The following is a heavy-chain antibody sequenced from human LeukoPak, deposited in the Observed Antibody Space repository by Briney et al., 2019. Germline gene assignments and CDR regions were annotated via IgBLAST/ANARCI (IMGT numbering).Heavy chain of an antibody. CDR3: AREHTDYYDSSGYYY. Sequence: GASVKVSCKASGYTFTSYGISWVRQAPGQGLEWMEWISAYNVNTNYAQKLQVRVTMTTDTSTSTAYMELRSLRSDDTAVYYCAREHTDYYDSSGYYYWGQGTLVTVSS. J-gene: IGHJ4*02. CDR1: GYTFTSYG. D-gene: IGHD3-22*01. V-gene: IGHV1-18*01. CDR2: ISAYNVNT.